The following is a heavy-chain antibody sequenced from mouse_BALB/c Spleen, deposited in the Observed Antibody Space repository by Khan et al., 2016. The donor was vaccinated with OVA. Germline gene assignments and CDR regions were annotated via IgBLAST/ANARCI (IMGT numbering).Heavy chain of an antibody. J-gene: IGHJ4*01. CDR2: ITYSGNI. Sequence: EVKLLESGPSLVKPSQTLSLFCSVTGDSITSGFWNWIRKFPGNKFEYLGYITYSGNIYYNPSLKSRISITRDTSKSQYYLQLNSVTTEDTATYYCARSYGSWAMDYWGQGTSVTVSS. V-gene: IGHV3-8*02. D-gene: IGHD1-1*01. CDR1: GDSITSGF. CDR3: ARSYGSWAMDY.